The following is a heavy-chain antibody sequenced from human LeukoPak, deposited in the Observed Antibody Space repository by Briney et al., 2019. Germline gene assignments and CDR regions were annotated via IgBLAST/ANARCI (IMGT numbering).Heavy chain of an antibody. V-gene: IGHV1-2*02. Sequence: ASVKVSCKASGYTFTGYYMHWVRQAPGQGLEWMGWVNPNSGSTNYAQKFQGRVTMTRDTSISTAYMELSRLRSDDTAVYYCARGGSSSSARSLLIDPWGQGTLVTVSS. D-gene: IGHD6-6*01. CDR3: ARGGSSSSARSLLIDP. CDR1: GYTFTGYY. J-gene: IGHJ5*02. CDR2: VNPNSGST.